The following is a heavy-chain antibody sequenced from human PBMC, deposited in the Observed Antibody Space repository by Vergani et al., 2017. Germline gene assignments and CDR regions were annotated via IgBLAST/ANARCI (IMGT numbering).Heavy chain of an antibody. Sequence: QVKLQESGPGLLKPSQTLSLTCTVSGESIRSGSHYWSWIRQPAGKGPEWIGHIHTGGSTDLNPSFKSRVSISVDTSKSQFSLKLSSVTAVDTAVYYCARNGHYYYDSSGYYSGAFDIWGQGTMVTVSS. D-gene: IGHD3-22*01. CDR1: GESIRSGSHY. J-gene: IGHJ3*02. CDR3: ARNGHYYYDSSGYYSGAFDI. V-gene: IGHV4-61*02. CDR2: IHTGGST.